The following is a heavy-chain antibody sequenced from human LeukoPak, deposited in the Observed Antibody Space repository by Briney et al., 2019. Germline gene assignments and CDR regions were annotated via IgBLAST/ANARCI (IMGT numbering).Heavy chain of an antibody. CDR2: IASRAIAS. CDR3: ARDVWGRITTGGRFDY. V-gene: IGHV3-30*04. CDR1: GFIFSTYV. D-gene: IGHD1-14*01. Sequence: PGGSLRLSCGASGFIFSTYVIHCVRQAPGKGLEWVAVIASRAIASYYADSVKGRFTISRDDSRDTLYLQMSSLRAEDTAVYYCARDVWGRITTGGRFDYWGQGTLVTVSS. J-gene: IGHJ4*02.